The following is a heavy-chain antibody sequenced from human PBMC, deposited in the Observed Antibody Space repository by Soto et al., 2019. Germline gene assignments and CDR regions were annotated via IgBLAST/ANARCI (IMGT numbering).Heavy chain of an antibody. J-gene: IGHJ3*02. V-gene: IGHV1-24*01. D-gene: IGHD2-2*01. CDR3: AAAYGIYCISTSSYPLQI. Sequence: ASVKVSCKVSGYTLTELSMHWVRQAPGKGLEWMGGFDPEDGETIYAQKFQGRVTMTEDTSTDTAYMELSSLRSEDTAVYYCAAAYGIYCISTSSYPLQIWGQGTMVTGSS. CDR1: GYTLTELS. CDR2: FDPEDGET.